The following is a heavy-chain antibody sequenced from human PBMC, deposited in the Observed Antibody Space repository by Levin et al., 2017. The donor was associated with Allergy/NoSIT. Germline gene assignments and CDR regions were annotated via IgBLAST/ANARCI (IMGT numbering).Heavy chain of an antibody. Sequence: SQTLSLPCRVSCGSIRSSNYYWGWIRQPPGRGLEWIGNIHYSGSTYYNPSLRSRVTISVDTSNNQFSLKLSSVTAADTAVYDWFDQAYDYWGQGTLVTVSP. CDR2: IHYSGST. J-gene: IGHJ4*02. D-gene: IGHD3-10*01. CDR1: CGSIRSSNYY. CDR3: FDQAYDY. V-gene: IGHV4-39*01.